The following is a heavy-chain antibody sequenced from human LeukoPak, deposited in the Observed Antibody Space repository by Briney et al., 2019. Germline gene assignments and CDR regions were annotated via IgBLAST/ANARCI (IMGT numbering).Heavy chain of an antibody. CDR2: IYYSGST. CDR1: GGSISSGGYY. J-gene: IGHJ3*02. V-gene: IGHV4-31*03. Sequence: TLFITCTVSGGSISSGGYYWSWIRQHPGKGLEWSGYIYYSGSTYYNPSLKSRVTISVDTSKNQFSLKLSSVTAADTAVYYCARDDVDYGAFDIWGQGTMVTVSS. CDR3: ARDDVDYGAFDI. D-gene: IGHD4-17*01.